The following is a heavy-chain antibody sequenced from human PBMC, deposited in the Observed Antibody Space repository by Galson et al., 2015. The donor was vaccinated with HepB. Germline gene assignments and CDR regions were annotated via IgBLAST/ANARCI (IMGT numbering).Heavy chain of an antibody. CDR3: ARGGPRGSYFDY. V-gene: IGHV3-74*01. Sequence: SLRLSCAASGFTFSSDWMHWVRQAPGKGLVWVSRIHSDGSSIYAASVQGRFTISGDNAKNTLYLQMNSLRAEDTAVYYCARGGPRGSYFDYWGRGTLVTVSS. CDR2: IHSDGSS. D-gene: IGHD1-26*01. CDR1: GFTFSSDW. J-gene: IGHJ4*02.